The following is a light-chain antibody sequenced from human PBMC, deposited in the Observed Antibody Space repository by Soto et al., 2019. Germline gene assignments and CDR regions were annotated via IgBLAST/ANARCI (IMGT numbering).Light chain of an antibody. CDR2: EVD. CDR3: CSYARSNFVV. J-gene: IGLJ2*01. Sequence: QSVLTQPASVSGSPGQSITISCTGTSSDVGFYNYVSWYQQQHPGKAPKLMIYEVDNRPSGVSIRFSGSKSGNTASLTISGLQAEDEADYYCCSYARSNFVVFGGGTKLTVL. CDR1: SSDVGFYNY. V-gene: IGLV2-14*01.